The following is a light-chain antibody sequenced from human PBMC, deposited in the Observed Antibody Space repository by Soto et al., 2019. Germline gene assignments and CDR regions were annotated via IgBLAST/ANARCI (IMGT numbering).Light chain of an antibody. CDR1: QTISSW. CDR3: QHYNSYSEA. J-gene: IGKJ1*01. CDR2: KAS. V-gene: IGKV1-5*03. Sequence: DVHMTQSPSTLSASLRDRVTITRGASQTISSWLAWYQQKPGKAPKLLIYKASTLKSGVPSRFSGSGSGTEFTLTISSLQPDDFATYYCQHYNSYSEAFGQGTKVDI.